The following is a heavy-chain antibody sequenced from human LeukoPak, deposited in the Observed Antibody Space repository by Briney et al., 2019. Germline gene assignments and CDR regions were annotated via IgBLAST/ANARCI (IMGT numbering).Heavy chain of an antibody. D-gene: IGHD3-10*01. Sequence: GESLKISCKGSGYSFSTYWIGWVRQMPGRGLEWMGLIYPGDSDTRYSPSFQGQVTISADKSISTAYLQWSSLKASDTAMYYCARRNPNSAGFDQGGYFDYWGQGTLVTVSS. CDR1: GYSFSTYW. J-gene: IGHJ4*02. CDR3: ARRNPNSAGFDQGGYFDY. V-gene: IGHV5-51*01. CDR2: IYPGDSDT.